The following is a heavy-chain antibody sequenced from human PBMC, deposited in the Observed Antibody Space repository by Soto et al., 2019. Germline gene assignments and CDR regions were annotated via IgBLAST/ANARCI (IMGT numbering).Heavy chain of an antibody. V-gene: IGHV3-74*01. J-gene: IGHJ4*01. CDR1: GFCFSNYG. Sequence: GTRRLSCAAAGFCFSNYGMHWVRQVPGRGLVVVSRISHDGSGTSYADSVKGRFTISRDNAKNTVYLQMNRLRAEDTAVYYCGSVFQDWGHGTLVTVSS. CDR2: ISHDGSGT. CDR3: GSVFQD.